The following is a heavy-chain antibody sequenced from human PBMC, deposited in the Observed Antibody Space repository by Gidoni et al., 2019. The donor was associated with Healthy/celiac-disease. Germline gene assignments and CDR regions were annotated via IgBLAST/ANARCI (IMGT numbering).Heavy chain of an antibody. CDR2: ISYDGSNK. CDR3: ATAMTTVTDY. D-gene: IGHD4-17*01. Sequence: QVQLVESGGGVVQPGRSLRLSCAASGFTFSSYAMHWVRQAPGKGLEWVAVISYDGSNKYYADSVKGRFTISRDNSKNTLYLQMNSLRAEDTAVYYCATAMTTVTDYWGQGTLVTVSS. J-gene: IGHJ4*02. CDR1: GFTFSSYA. V-gene: IGHV3-30-3*01.